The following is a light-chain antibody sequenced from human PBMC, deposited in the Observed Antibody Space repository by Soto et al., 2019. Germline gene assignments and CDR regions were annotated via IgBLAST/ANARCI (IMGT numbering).Light chain of an antibody. CDR1: SGDVGGYDY. J-gene: IGLJ2*01. CDR3: SSYTSGYTHVV. CDR2: EVS. Sequence: QSALTQPASVSGSPGQSITISCTGTSGDVGGYDYVSWYQQHPAKAPKLIIFEVSTRPSGIPDRYSASKSGNTASLTISGLQPADEAHYYCSSYTSGYTHVVFGGGTKLTVL. V-gene: IGLV2-14*01.